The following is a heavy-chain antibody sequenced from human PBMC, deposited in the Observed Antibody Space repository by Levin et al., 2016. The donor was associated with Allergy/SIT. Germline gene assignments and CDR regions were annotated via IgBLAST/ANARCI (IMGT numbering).Heavy chain of an antibody. V-gene: IGHV3-48*02. CDR2: ITSRSSPT. J-gene: IGHJ3*02. Sequence: GGSLRLSCVASGFSFNANSMVWVRQAPGKGLEWISFITSRSSPTYYADSVRGRFTISRDNAKNSLFLEMISLREDDTAVYYCARDSGTYREDAFDIWGQGTTVTVSS. CDR3: ARDSGTYREDAFDI. CDR1: GFSFNANS. D-gene: IGHD1-26*01.